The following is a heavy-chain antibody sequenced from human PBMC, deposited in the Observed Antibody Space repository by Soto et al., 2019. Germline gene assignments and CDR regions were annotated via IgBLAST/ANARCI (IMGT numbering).Heavy chain of an antibody. J-gene: IGHJ4*02. CDR1: GRSMSGYY. Sequence: SETLSLTCTVSGRSMSGYYWSWIRQPAGERLEWIGRIYTSGTTDFNPSLKGRVTMSVDTSKNQFSLKLTSVTAADTALYYCAREDYYDTGYYVVWGQGTQVTGS. CDR3: AREDYYDTGYYVV. V-gene: IGHV4-4*07. CDR2: IYTSGTT. D-gene: IGHD3-9*01.